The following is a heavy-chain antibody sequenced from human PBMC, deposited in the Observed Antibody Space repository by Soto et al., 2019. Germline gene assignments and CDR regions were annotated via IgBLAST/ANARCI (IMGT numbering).Heavy chain of an antibody. D-gene: IGHD3-10*01. J-gene: IGHJ4*02. CDR1: GGSISSGGYY. V-gene: IGHV4-31*03. CDR2: IYYSGST. Sequence: QVQLQESGPGLVKPSQTLSLTCTVSGGSISSGGYYWSWIRQHPGKGLEWIGQIYYSGSTYYNPSLKCRVTISVDTSKNQFALKLSSLTAADTAVYYCARAKLLLWFGELYYWGQGTLVTVSS. CDR3: ARAKLLLWFGELYY.